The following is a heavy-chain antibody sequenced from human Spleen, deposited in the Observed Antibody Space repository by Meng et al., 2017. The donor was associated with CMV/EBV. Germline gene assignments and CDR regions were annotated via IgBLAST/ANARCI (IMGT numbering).Heavy chain of an antibody. CDR2: IYYSGST. V-gene: IGHV4-31*02. J-gene: IGHJ4*02. CDR3: AREATPHEVPAARIDY. CDR1: SSGYY. D-gene: IGHD2-2*01. Sequence: SSGYYWSWIRQHPGKGLEWIGYIYYSGSTYYNPSLKSRVTISVDTSKNQFSLKLSSVTAADTAVYYCAREATPHEVPAARIDYWGQGTLVTVSS.